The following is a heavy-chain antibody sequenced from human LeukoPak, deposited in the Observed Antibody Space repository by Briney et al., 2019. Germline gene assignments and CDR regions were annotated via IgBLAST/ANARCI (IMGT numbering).Heavy chain of an antibody. CDR3: ARNDPRSIAAATPFDY. CDR2: IYYSGST. Sequence: SETLSLTCTVSGGSISSGGYYWSWIRQHPGKGLEWIGYIYYSGSTYYNPSLKSRVTISVDTSKNQFSLKLSSVTAADTAVYYCARNDPRSIAAATPFDYWGQGTLVTVPS. V-gene: IGHV4-31*03. J-gene: IGHJ4*02. CDR1: GGSISSGGYY. D-gene: IGHD6-13*01.